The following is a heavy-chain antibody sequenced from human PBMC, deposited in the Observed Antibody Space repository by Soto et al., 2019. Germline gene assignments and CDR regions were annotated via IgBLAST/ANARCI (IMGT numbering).Heavy chain of an antibody. CDR2: MNPNSGNT. CDR3: ARGAALPYRYYGMDV. Sequence: ASVKVSCKASGYTFTSYDINWVRQATGQGLEWMGWMNPNSGNTGYAQKFQGRVTMTRNTSISTAYMELSSLRSEDTAAYYCARGAALPYRYYGMDVWGQGTTVTVSS. V-gene: IGHV1-8*01. D-gene: IGHD6-25*01. CDR1: GYTFTSYD. J-gene: IGHJ6*02.